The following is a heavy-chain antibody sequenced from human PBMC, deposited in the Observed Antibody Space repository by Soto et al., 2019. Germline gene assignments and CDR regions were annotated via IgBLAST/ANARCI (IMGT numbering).Heavy chain of an antibody. CDR3: ARDPIAAVLWRAFDI. Sequence: QVQLQESGPGLVKPSGTLSLTCAVSGGSISSSNWWSWVRQPPGKGLEWIGEIYHSGSTNYNPSLKSRVTIAVDKSKNQFSLKLSSVTAADTAVYYCARDPIAAVLWRAFDIWGQGTMVTVSS. J-gene: IGHJ3*02. CDR1: GGSISSSNW. D-gene: IGHD6-13*01. V-gene: IGHV4-4*02. CDR2: IYHSGST.